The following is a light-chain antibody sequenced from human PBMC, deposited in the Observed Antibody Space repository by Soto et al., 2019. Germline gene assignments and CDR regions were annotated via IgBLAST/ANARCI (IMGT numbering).Light chain of an antibody. CDR3: QQYNKWRT. J-gene: IGKJ1*01. CDR1: ESVSSS. V-gene: IGKV3-15*01. Sequence: EIVMTQSPATLSVSPGERDTLSCRASESVSSSIAWYQQRTGQAPRLLIYGASTRATGIPARFSGSGSGTEFTLTISSLQSEDFAIYYCQQYNKWRTFGQGTKVDIK. CDR2: GAS.